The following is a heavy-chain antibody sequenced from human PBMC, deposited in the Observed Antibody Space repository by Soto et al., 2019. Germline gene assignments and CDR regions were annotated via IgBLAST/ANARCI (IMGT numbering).Heavy chain of an antibody. V-gene: IGHV1-2*02. CDR2: INPNSGGT. J-gene: IGHJ4*02. D-gene: IGHD5-18*01. CDR3: ARDVGYGLIDY. CDR1: GYTFTGYD. Sequence: VSSVKVSCKASGYTFTGYDMHWVRQAPGQGLEWMGWINPNSGGTNYAQKLQGRVTMTTDTSTSTAYMELRSLRSDDTAVYYCARDVGYGLIDYWGQGTLVTVSS.